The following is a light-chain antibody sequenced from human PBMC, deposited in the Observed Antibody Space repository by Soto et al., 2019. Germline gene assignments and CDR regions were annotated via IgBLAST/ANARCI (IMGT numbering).Light chain of an antibody. V-gene: IGLV2-14*01. J-gene: IGLJ1*01. Sequence: QSVLTQPASVSGSPGQSITISCTGTSSDVGGYNYVSWYQQHPGKAPNLMIYDVSNRPSGVSNRFSGSKSGNTASLTISGLQAEDEADYYCSSYTSSSTSSFGTGTKLTVL. CDR1: SSDVGGYNY. CDR2: DVS. CDR3: SSYTSSSTSS.